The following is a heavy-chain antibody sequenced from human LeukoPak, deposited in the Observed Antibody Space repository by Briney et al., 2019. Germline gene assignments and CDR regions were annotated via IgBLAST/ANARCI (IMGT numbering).Heavy chain of an antibody. CDR1: GFTFSSYS. Sequence: TAGGSLRLSCAASGFTFSSYSMNWVRQAPGKGLEWVSSISSSSYIYYADSVKGRFTISRDNAKNSLYLQMNSLRAEDTAVYYCARGTVTTTKGFDYWGQGTLVTVSS. D-gene: IGHD4-17*01. V-gene: IGHV3-21*01. J-gene: IGHJ4*02. CDR2: ISSSSYI. CDR3: ARGTVTTTKGFDY.